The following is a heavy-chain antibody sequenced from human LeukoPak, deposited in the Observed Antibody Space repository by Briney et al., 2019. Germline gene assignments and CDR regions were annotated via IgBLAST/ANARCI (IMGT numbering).Heavy chain of an antibody. V-gene: IGHV3-23*01. Sequence: GGSLRLSCAASGFTFSRYAMRWVRQAPGKGLEWVSALSGSGDSTYYADSVKGRFTISRDNSNNTLYLQMSSLRAEDTAVYYCSKDRCTSTSCYSSYYLANWGQGTRVTVSS. D-gene: IGHD2-2*01. CDR1: GFTFSRYA. J-gene: IGHJ4*02. CDR3: SKDRCTSTSCYSSYYLAN. CDR2: LSGSGDST.